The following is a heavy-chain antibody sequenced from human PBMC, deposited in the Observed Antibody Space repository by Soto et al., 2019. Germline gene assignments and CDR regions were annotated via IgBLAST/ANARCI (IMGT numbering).Heavy chain of an antibody. Sequence: PSESLSLPSRVSGCSITSYYWNWLRQSPGKGLEWIGYIDDAGPTKFNPSLRSRVSMSILTSQGQVSLTLDSVTAADTAVYYCARAYFDFTGGYSPYWYSEVWGRGTLVTVSS. J-gene: IGHJ2*01. D-gene: IGHD3-3*01. CDR2: IDDAGPT. CDR1: GCSITSYY. V-gene: IGHV4-59*01. CDR3: ARAYFDFTGGYSPYWYSEV.